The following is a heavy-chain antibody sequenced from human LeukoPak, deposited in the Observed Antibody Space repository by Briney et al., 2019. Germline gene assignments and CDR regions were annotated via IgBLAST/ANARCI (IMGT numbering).Heavy chain of an antibody. Sequence: SQTLSLTCAISGDSVSTNSGSWTWIRQSPSRGHEWLGRTYYRSKWYTHYAESVKGRIIINADTSQNQFSLQLNSVTPEDTAVYYCARGGYFDSSGYPNYYSYYYMDAWGKGTTVTVSS. CDR1: GDSVSTNSGS. CDR2: TYYRSKWYT. CDR3: ARGGYFDSSGYPNYYSYYYMDA. D-gene: IGHD3-22*01. V-gene: IGHV6-1*01. J-gene: IGHJ6*03.